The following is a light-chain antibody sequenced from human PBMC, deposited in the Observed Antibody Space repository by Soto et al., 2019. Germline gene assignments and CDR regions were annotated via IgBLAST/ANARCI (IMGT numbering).Light chain of an antibody. V-gene: IGKV1-5*01. J-gene: IGKJ5*01. CDR3: QQRT. CDR1: QSISSW. CDR2: HAS. Sequence: DIQMTQSPSTLSAFVGDRVTITCRASQSISSWLAWYQQKPGTAPKVLIYHASNLQSGVPSRFSGSGSGTDFTLTISSLEPEDFAVYYCQQRTFGQGTRLEIK.